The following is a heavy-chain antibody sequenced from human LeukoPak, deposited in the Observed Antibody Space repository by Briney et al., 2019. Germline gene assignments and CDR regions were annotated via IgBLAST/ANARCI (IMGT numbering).Heavy chain of an antibody. V-gene: IGHV4-59*08. CDR3: ARHHYYDSSGYSDDAFDI. D-gene: IGHD3-22*01. CDR1: GGSISSYY. Sequence: SETLSLTCTVSGGSISSYYWSWIRQPPGKGLEWIGYIYYSGSTNYNPSLKSGVTISVDTSKNQFSLKLSSVTAADTAVYYCARHHYYDSSGYSDDAFDIWGQGTMVTVSS. CDR2: IYYSGST. J-gene: IGHJ3*02.